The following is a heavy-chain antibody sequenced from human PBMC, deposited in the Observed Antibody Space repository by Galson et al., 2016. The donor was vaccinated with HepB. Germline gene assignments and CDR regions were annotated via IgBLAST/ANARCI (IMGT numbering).Heavy chain of an antibody. V-gene: IGHV1-46*01. CDR2: INPRTGAT. D-gene: IGHD3-3*01. CDR3: ARDHSFADSAWWFDP. CDR1: GYTFIGHW. J-gene: IGHJ5*02. Sequence: SVKVSCKASGYTFIGHWMHWVRQAPGQGLEWMGIINPRTGATGYAENFQGRITLTSDTSANTVYMEMSSLRSEDTAVYYCARDHSFADSAWWFDPWGQGTLPIVSS.